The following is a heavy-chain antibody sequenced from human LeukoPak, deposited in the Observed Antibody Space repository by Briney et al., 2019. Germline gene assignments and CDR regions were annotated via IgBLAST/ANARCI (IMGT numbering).Heavy chain of an antibody. CDR3: AKVGYYDSSGYYTFDY. J-gene: IGHJ4*02. Sequence: PGGSLRLSCAASGFTFSSYGMSWVRQAPGKGLEWVSAISGSGGSTYYADSVKGRFTISRDNSKNTLYLQMNSLRAEDTAVYYCAKVGYYDSSGYYTFDYWGQGTLVTVSS. V-gene: IGHV3-23*01. CDR2: ISGSGGST. D-gene: IGHD3-22*01. CDR1: GFTFSSYG.